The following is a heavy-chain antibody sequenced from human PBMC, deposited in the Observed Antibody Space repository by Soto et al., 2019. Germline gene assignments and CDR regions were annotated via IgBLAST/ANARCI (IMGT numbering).Heavy chain of an antibody. D-gene: IGHD1-26*01. Sequence: QVQLVQSGAEVKKPGASVKVSCKSSGYTFNSYDINWVRQATGQGLEWMGWRNPNSGNTGYAQKFQVRVTMTRTTSIRTAYMELSSLRSEDTAEYYCARGYRGSYGDYWGQGTLVTVSS. J-gene: IGHJ4*02. CDR3: ARGYRGSYGDY. V-gene: IGHV1-8*01. CDR2: RNPNSGNT. CDR1: GYTFNSYD.